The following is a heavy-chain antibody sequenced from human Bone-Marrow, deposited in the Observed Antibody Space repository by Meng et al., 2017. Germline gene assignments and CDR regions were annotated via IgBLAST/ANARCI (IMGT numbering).Heavy chain of an antibody. Sequence: QAEVQARGPGLVKPSGTLSLICAVSGASISSSHWWGWVRQPPGKGLEWIGEIYHDGSTNYTPSLKSRVTISVDKSKNQFSLKLSSVTAADTAVYYCARAAYDIWSGYAPWGQGSLVTVSS. D-gene: IGHD3-3*01. CDR1: GASISSSHW. CDR3: ARAAYDIWSGYAP. J-gene: IGHJ5*02. V-gene: IGHV4-4*02. CDR2: IYHDGST.